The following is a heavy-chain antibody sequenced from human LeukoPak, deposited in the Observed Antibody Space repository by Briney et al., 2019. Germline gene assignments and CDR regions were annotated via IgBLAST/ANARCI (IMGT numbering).Heavy chain of an antibody. CDR2: IYSGGST. Sequence: HPGGSLRLSCAASGFSVSSNYLSWVRQAPGRVLEWVSVIYSGGSTYYADSVKGRFTISRDNSKNTLYLQMNSLRAEDTALYYCAKSKGSSWWDYFDYWGQGTLVTVSS. CDR3: AKSKGSSWWDYFDY. CDR1: GFSVSSNY. D-gene: IGHD6-13*01. V-gene: IGHV3-53*01. J-gene: IGHJ4*02.